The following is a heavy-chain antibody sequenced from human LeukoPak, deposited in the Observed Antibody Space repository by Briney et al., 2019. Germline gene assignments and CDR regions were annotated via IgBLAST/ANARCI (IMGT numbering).Heavy chain of an antibody. J-gene: IGHJ6*03. CDR1: GGTFSSYA. CDR3: ARSSRQLVRPDYYYYYMDV. V-gene: IGHV1-69*05. Sequence: SVKVSCKASGGTFSSYAISWVRQAPGQGLEWMGGIIPIFGTANYAQKFQGRVTITTDESTSTAYMELSSLRSEDTAVYYCARSSRQLVRPDYYYYYMDVWGKGTTVTVSS. CDR2: IIPIFGTA. D-gene: IGHD6-13*01.